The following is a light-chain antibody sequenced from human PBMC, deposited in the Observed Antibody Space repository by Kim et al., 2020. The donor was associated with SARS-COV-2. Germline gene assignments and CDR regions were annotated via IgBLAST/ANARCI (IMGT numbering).Light chain of an antibody. Sequence: GDRVTITCQASEDVSDYFNWYHQKPGEAPKVLIRDAANLESGVPSRFSRGGYGTQFSLTISSVQPEDMGTYYCQQYDGTPFTFGQGTRLEIK. J-gene: IGKJ5*01. CDR1: EDVSDY. V-gene: IGKV1-33*01. CDR3: QQYDGTPFT. CDR2: DAA.